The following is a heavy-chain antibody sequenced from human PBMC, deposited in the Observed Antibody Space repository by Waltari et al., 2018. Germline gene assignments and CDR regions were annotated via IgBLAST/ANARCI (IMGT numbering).Heavy chain of an antibody. CDR3: ARGCPPTPLTTSSWFDP. D-gene: IGHD1-1*01. CDR2: IYYSGST. CDR1: GGSISSGGYY. Sequence: QVQLQESGPGLVKPSQTLSLTRTVSGGSISSGGYYWSWIRQHPGKGLEWIGYIYYSGSTSYTPSLKSLVTISVDTSKNQFSLKLSSVTAADTAVYYCARGCPPTPLTTSSWFDPWGQGTLVTVSS. V-gene: IGHV4-31*01. J-gene: IGHJ5*02.